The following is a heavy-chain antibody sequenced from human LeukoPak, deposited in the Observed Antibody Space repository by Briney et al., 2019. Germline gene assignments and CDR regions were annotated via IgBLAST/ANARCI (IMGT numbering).Heavy chain of an antibody. V-gene: IGHV3-7*01. D-gene: IGHD1-26*01. Sequence: GGSLRLSCEVSGFTFSSYWMTWARHIPGKGLEWVANINRDGSEQHYVESVKGRFTISRDNGRNSLYLQMDSLRVDDTAVYYCAKVGAWELQRVFENWGQGTLVTVSS. CDR2: INRDGSEQ. CDR1: GFTFSSYW. J-gene: IGHJ4*02. CDR3: AKVGAWELQRVFEN.